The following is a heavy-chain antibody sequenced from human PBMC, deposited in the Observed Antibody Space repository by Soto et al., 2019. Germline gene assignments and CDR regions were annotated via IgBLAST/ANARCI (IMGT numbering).Heavy chain of an antibody. J-gene: IGHJ6*02. V-gene: IGHV3-30-3*01. CDR1: GFTFSSYA. CDR3: ARDRGSSSGDSYYYYYGMDV. Sequence: QVQLVESGGGVVQPGRSLRLSCAASGFTFSSYAMHWVRQAPGKGLEWVAVISYDGSNKYYADSVKGRFTISRDNSKNTLYLQMNSLRAEDTAVYYCARDRGSSSGDSYYYYYGMDVWGQGTTVTVSS. CDR2: ISYDGSNK. D-gene: IGHD6-6*01.